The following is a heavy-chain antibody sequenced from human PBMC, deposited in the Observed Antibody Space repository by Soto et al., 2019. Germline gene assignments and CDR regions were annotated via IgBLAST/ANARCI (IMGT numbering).Heavy chain of an antibody. CDR3: ARDPGYCSSTSCYPSNYYYGMDV. CDR1: GYTFTSYG. J-gene: IGHJ6*02. CDR2: ISAYNGNT. D-gene: IGHD2-2*01. V-gene: IGHV1-18*01. Sequence: GASVKVSCKASGYTFTSYGISWVRQAPGQGLEWMGWISAYNGNTNYAQKLQGRVTMTTDTSTSTAYMELRSLRSDDTSVYYCARDPGYCSSTSCYPSNYYYGMDVWGQGTTVTVSS.